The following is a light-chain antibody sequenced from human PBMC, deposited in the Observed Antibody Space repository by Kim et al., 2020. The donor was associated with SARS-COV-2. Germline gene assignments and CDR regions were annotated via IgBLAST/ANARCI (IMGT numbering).Light chain of an antibody. J-gene: IGLJ2*01. V-gene: IGLV1-40*01. Sequence: VTMSCTGSSSNSGAGYDVHWYQQLPGTAPKLLIYGNSNRPSGVPDRFSGSKSGTSASLAITGLQAEDEADYYCQSYDSSLSDSGVFGGGTQLTVL. CDR1: SSNSGAGYD. CDR2: GNS. CDR3: QSYDSSLSDSGV.